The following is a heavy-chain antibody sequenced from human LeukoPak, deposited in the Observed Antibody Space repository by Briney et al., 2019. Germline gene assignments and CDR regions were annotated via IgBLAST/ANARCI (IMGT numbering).Heavy chain of an antibody. Sequence: PGGSLRLSCAASGFTFSTYAMTWVRQAPGKGLEWVSLISGTGGSTYYADSVKGRFTISRDNSKNTLYLKMNSLRAEDTAVYYCAKVKSITMIVVVPVYFDYWGQGTLVTVSS. CDR3: AKVKSITMIVVVPVYFDY. CDR1: GFTFSTYA. V-gene: IGHV3-23*01. CDR2: ISGTGGST. D-gene: IGHD3-22*01. J-gene: IGHJ4*02.